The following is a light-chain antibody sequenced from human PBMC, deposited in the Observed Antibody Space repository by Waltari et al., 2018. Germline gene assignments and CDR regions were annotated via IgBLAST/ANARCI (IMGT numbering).Light chain of an antibody. CDR1: QSVSNF. CDR2: HAS. V-gene: IGKV3-11*01. Sequence: EIVLTQSPATLSLSPGERATLSCRASQSVSNFLAWYQQKPGQAPRLLIYHASNRATGIPARFSGRGSGTDFTLTIGSLEPGDSAVYYCQQRANWPPLTFGGGTRVEI. J-gene: IGKJ4*01. CDR3: QQRANWPPLT.